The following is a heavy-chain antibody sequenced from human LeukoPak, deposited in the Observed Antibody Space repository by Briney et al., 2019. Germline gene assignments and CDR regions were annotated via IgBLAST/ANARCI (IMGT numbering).Heavy chain of an antibody. CDR3: ARKCRPGGSCYGEYFQH. Sequence: SETLSLTCTVSGGSISSSSYYWGWIRQPPGKGLEWIGSIYYSGSTYYNPSLKSRVTISVDTSKNQFSLKLSSVTAADTAVYYCARKCRPGGSCYGEYFQHWGQGTLVTVSS. D-gene: IGHD2-15*01. CDR1: GGSISSSSYY. CDR2: IYYSGST. V-gene: IGHV4-39*07. J-gene: IGHJ1*01.